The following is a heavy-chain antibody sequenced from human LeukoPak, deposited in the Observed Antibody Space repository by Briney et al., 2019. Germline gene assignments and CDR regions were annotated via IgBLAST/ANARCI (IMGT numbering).Heavy chain of an antibody. Sequence: ASVKVSCKASGYNFIDYFIHWMRQTPGKGPEWMGWINPKSGVTRYAQKFQDRVTMTRDTAAYMELSSLRSDDTAVYYCARAVSGTLGGADMWGQGTAVTVSS. CDR2: INPKSGVT. V-gene: IGHV1-2*02. D-gene: IGHD1-7*01. CDR1: GYNFIDYF. J-gene: IGHJ3*02. CDR3: ARAVSGTLGGADM.